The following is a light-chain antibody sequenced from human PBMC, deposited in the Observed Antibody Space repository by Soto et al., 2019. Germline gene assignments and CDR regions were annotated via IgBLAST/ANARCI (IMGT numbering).Light chain of an antibody. CDR2: ASS. Sequence: EIVLTQSPGTLSLSPGERATVSCKTSQTSGSNFLAWYQHKPGQAPRLLIYASSNRATGIPDRFSGSASGPDFTLTIIRLEPEDFAVYYCQLYGISPQFGQGTRLEIK. J-gene: IGKJ5*01. CDR3: QLYGISPQ. CDR1: QTSGSNF. V-gene: IGKV3-20*01.